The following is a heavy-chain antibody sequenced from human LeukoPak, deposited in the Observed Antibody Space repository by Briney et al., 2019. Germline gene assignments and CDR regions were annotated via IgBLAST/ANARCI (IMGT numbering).Heavy chain of an antibody. Sequence: PGGSLRLSCAASGFTFNSYSMSWVRQAPGKGLEWVSSISDSGANTYYADSVKGRITISRDKSKNTLNLQMNSLRAEGTAVYYCAKGSLTAHYTFDYWGQGTLVTVSS. CDR2: ISDSGANT. D-gene: IGHD3-9*01. J-gene: IGHJ4*02. CDR3: AKGSLTAHYTFDY. CDR1: GFTFNSYS. V-gene: IGHV3-23*01.